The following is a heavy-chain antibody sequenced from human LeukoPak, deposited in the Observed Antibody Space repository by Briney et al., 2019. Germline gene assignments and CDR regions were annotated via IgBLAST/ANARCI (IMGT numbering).Heavy chain of an antibody. Sequence: PSETLSLTCTVSGGSISSGGYYWSWIRQPPGKGLEWIGYIYHSGSTYYNPPLKSRVTISLDNSTNHFSLNLTSVTAADTAVYYCARDPRYTNSWYPGAFDIWGQGTMVAVSS. V-gene: IGHV4-30-2*01. CDR1: GGSISSGGYY. CDR2: IYHSGST. D-gene: IGHD6-13*01. J-gene: IGHJ3*02. CDR3: ARDPRYTNSWYPGAFDI.